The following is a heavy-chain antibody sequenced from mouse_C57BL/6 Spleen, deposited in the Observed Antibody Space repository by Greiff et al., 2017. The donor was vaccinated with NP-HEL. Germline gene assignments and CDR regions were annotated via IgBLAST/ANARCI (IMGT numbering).Heavy chain of an antibody. D-gene: IGHD2-1*01. CDR3: ARGRWGKPFGY. CDR1: GFTFSSYA. CDR2: ISDGGSYT. V-gene: IGHV5-4*03. J-gene: IGHJ2*01. Sequence: EVKLVESGGGLVKPGGSLKLSCAASGFTFSSYAMYWVRQTPEKRLEWVATISDGGSYTYYPDNVKGRFTITRDNAKNNLYLQNSQLKSENTAMYYCARGRWGKPFGYWGQGTTLTVSS.